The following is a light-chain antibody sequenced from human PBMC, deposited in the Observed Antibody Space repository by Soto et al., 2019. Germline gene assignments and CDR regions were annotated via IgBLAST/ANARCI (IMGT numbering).Light chain of an antibody. CDR1: SGYSGYA. Sequence: QPVLTQSPSASASLGASVKLTCTLSSGYSGYAVAWHQQRPEKGPRYLMKVNSDGSHHEGDGIPDRFSVSSSGTERYLTISSLQSEDEAADYCQTWESGIVVFGGGTKLTVL. CDR2: VNSDGSH. V-gene: IGLV4-69*02. J-gene: IGLJ3*02. CDR3: QTWESGIVV.